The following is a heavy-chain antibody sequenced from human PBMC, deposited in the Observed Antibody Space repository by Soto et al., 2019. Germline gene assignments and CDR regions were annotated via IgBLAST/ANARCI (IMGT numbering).Heavy chain of an antibody. CDR1: GYTFXSYG. CDR3: ARDAPPEDY. V-gene: IGHV1-18*01. CDR2: ISAYNGNT. J-gene: IGHJ4*02. Sequence: QVXLXXXXXXVXXPXXSVKVXXKASGYTFXSYGISWVRXXPGQGLEWMGWISAYNGNTNYAQKLQGRVTMTTDTSTSTAYMELRSLRSDDTAVYYCARDAPPEDYWGQGTLVTVSS.